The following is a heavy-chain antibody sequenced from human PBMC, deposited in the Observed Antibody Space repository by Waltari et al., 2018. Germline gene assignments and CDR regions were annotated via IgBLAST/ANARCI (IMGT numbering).Heavy chain of an antibody. Sequence: QVQLQESAPGLVKPSETLSLTCIVSGGSISGFYWSWIRQHPGKGLEWVGYIFYSGTTNYNPSLKSRVTISIDTSNNQFSLNLRSVTAADTAVYYCARGHSTRWYLDSWGQGTLVSVSS. V-gene: IGHV4-59*01. CDR3: ARGHSTRWYLDS. CDR1: GGSISGFY. D-gene: IGHD6-13*01. CDR2: IFYSGTT. J-gene: IGHJ4*02.